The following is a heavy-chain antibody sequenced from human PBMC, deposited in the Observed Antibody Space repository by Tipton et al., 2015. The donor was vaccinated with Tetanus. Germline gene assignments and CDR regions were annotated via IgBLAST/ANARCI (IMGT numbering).Heavy chain of an antibody. CDR2: ISGSGGST. V-gene: IGHV3-23*01. Sequence: SLRLSCAASGFTFSSYAMSWVRQAPGKGLEWVSAISGSGGSTYYADSVKGRFTISRDNSKNTLYLQMNSLRAEDTAVYYCARPPMNYDSSGYYLTWGQGTMVPVSS. D-gene: IGHD3-22*01. J-gene: IGHJ3*01. CDR3: ARPPMNYDSSGYYLT. CDR1: GFTFSSYA.